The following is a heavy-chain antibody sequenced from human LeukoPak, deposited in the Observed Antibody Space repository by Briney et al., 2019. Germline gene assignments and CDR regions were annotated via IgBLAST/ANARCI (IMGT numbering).Heavy chain of an antibody. CDR1: SASISTYY. V-gene: IGHV4-59*01. CDR2: TYHSGTS. D-gene: IGHD3-10*01. Sequence: SETLSLTCTVSSASISTYYWSWIRQPPGKGLEWIGYTYHSGTSNYNPSLKSRVTMSVDTSKSQFSLSLSSVTSADTAVYYCAKAAKFYYGSETYYYFDYWGQGILVTVSS. CDR3: AKAAKFYYGSETYYYFDY. J-gene: IGHJ4*02.